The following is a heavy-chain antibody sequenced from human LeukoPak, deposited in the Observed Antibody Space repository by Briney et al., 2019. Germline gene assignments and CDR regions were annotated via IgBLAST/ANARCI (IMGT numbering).Heavy chain of an antibody. CDR2: ISSNGGST. Sequence: GGSLRLSCAASGFTFSSYAVHWVRQAPGKGLVYVSAISSNGGSTYYANSVKGRFTISRDNSQNTVSLQVNNLRTEDTALYYCAKTSLSDASGHYYYMDVWGKGTTVTVSS. CDR3: AKTSLSDASGHYYYMDV. J-gene: IGHJ6*03. CDR1: GFTFSSYA. V-gene: IGHV3-64*04. D-gene: IGHD3-3*01.